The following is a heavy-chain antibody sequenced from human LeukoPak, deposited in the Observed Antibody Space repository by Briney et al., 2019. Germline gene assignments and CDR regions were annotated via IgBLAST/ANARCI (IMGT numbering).Heavy chain of an antibody. V-gene: IGHV3-48*03. CDR2: ISSSKTI. D-gene: IGHD2-21*02. CDR1: GFTFSSYE. CDR3: ARETFLGGDNYSGMDV. J-gene: IGHJ6*02. Sequence: QSGGSLRLSCAASGFTFSSYEMNWVRQAPGKGLEWVSYISSSKTIYYADSVKGRFTISRDNAKNSLYLQMNSLRAEDTAVYYCARETFLGGDNYSGMDVLGQGTTVTVSS.